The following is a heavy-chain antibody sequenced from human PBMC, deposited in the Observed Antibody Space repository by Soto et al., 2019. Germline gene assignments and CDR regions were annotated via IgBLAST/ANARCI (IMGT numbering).Heavy chain of an antibody. D-gene: IGHD2-2*02. CDR2: IIPIFGTA. CDR1: GGTFSSYA. CDR3: ARSETSHCSSTSCYNYYYGMDV. J-gene: IGHJ6*02. V-gene: IGHV1-69*06. Sequence: QVQLVQSGAEVKKPGSSVKVSCKASGGTFSSYAISWVRQAPGQGLEWMGGIIPIFGTANYAQKFQGRVTITADKSTSTAYMELSSLRSADAVVYYCARSETSHCSSTSCYNYYYGMDVWGQGTTVTVSS.